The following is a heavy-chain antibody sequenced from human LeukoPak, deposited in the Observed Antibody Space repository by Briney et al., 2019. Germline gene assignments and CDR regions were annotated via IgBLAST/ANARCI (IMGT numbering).Heavy chain of an antibody. CDR2: IKSKTDGGTT. CDR3: TTEEYSSSPGGYYYGMDV. CDR1: GFTFSNAW. J-gene: IGHJ6*02. Sequence: GGSLRLSCAASGFTFSNAWMSWVRQAPGKGLEWVGRIKSKTDGGTTDYAAPVKGRFTISRDDSKNTLYLQMNSLKTEDTAVYYCTTEEYSSSPGGYYYGMDVWGQGTTVTVSS. D-gene: IGHD6-6*01. V-gene: IGHV3-15*01.